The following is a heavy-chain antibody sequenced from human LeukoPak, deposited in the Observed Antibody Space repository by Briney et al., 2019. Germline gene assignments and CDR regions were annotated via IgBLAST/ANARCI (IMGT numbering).Heavy chain of an antibody. CDR3: ARAGNSSSVNGSWFDP. J-gene: IGHJ5*02. V-gene: IGHV1-2*02. CDR1: GYTFTGYY. CDR2: INPNSGGT. D-gene: IGHD6-6*01. Sequence: ASVKVSCKASGYTFTGYYMHWVRQAPGQGLEWMGWINPNSGGTNYAQKFQGRVTMTRDTSISTAYMELSRLRSDDTAVYYCARAGNSSSVNGSWFDPWGQGTLVTVSS.